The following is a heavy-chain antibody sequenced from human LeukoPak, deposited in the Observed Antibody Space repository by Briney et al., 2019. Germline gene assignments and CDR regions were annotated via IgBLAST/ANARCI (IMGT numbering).Heavy chain of an antibody. CDR3: ARGTQAIGSGWYYFDY. D-gene: IGHD6-19*01. CDR1: GYTFTSYG. J-gene: IGHJ4*02. V-gene: IGHV1-18*04. CDR2: ISAYNGNT. Sequence: ASVKVSCKASGYTFTSYGISWVRQAPGQGGEGMGWISAYNGNTNYAQKLQGRVTITTDTSTSTAYMELRSLRSDDTAVYYCARGTQAIGSGWYYFDYWGQGTLVTVSS.